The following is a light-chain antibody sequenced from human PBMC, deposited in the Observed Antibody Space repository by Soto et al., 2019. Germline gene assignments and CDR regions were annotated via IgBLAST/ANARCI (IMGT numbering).Light chain of an antibody. V-gene: IGKV1-8*01. Sequence: AIRMTQSPSSFSASTGDRVTITCRASQGISSYLAWYQQKPGKAPKLLIYAASTLQSGVPSRFSGSGSGTDFTLTISCLQSEDFATYYCQQYYGYQGTFGQGTKVEIK. CDR2: AAS. CDR1: QGISSY. CDR3: QQYYGYQGT. J-gene: IGKJ1*01.